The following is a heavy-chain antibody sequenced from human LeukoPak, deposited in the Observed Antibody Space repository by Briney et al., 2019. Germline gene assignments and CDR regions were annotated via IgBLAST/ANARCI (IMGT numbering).Heavy chain of an antibody. V-gene: IGHV4-61*02. CDR2: IYTSGST. J-gene: IGHJ5*02. CDR1: GGSISSGSYH. D-gene: IGHD2-15*01. Sequence: PSQTLSLTCTVSGGSISSGSYHWSWIRQPAGKGLEWIGRIYTSGSTNYNPSLKSRVTISVHTSKNQFSLKLSSVTAADTAVYYCAGEGSRYCSGGSCYFSWGQGTLVTVSS. CDR3: AGEGSRYCSGGSCYFS.